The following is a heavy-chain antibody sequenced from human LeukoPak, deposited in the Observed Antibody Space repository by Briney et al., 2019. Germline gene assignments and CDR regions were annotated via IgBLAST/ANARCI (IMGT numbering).Heavy chain of an antibody. V-gene: IGHV3-7*01. D-gene: IGHD3/OR15-3a*01. CDR1: GFTFSSSW. J-gene: IGHJ4*02. Sequence: PGGSLRLPCAASGFTFSSSWMTWVRQAPGKGLEWVANIKEDGSEKYYVDSVQGRFTISRDNAQNSLYLQMNSLRAEDTAVYYCATGLYYFDYWGQGTLVTVSS. CDR2: IKEDGSEK. CDR3: ATGLYYFDY.